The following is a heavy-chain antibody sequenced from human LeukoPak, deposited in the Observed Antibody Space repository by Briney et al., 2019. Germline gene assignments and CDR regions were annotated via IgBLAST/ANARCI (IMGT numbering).Heavy chain of an antibody. CDR3: ARHWVSSESPYSFDI. CDR2: IYYSGCA. CDR1: TGSISSYY. D-gene: IGHD1-26*01. Sequence: SETLSLTCTVSTGSISSYYWSWIRQPPGKTLEWIGYIYYSGCANYNPSLKSRVTISVDTSKNQFSLKLTSVTAADTAVYYCARHWVSSESPYSFDIWGQGTMVTVSS. J-gene: IGHJ3*02. V-gene: IGHV4-59*08.